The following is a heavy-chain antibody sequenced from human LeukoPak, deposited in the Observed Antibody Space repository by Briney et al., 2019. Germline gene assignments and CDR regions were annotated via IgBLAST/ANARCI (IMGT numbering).Heavy chain of an antibody. CDR1: GITFSNAW. Sequence: KPGGSLRLSCAASGITFSNAWMSWVRQAREKGLEWVGCIKGRTDGATTDYAAPVKGRFTISRDDSIHTLYLQMNSLTSEDTAVYYCTTHPAYSSSCHDFWGQGTLVTVSS. J-gene: IGHJ4*02. CDR3: TTHPAYSSSCHDF. D-gene: IGHD6-13*01. V-gene: IGHV3-15*01. CDR2: IKGRTDGATT.